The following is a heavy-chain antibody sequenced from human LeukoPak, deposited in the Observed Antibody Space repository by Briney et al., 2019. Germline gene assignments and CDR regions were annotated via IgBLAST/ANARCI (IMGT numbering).Heavy chain of an antibody. V-gene: IGHV4-34*01. CDR2: INHSGST. CDR1: GGSFSGYY. CDR3: ARTPRDCSGGSCYSDY. Sequence: PSETLSLTCAVDGGSFSGYYWSWIRQPPGKGLEWIGEINHSGSTNYNPSLKSRVTISVDTSKNQFSLKLSSVTAADTAVYYCARTPRDCSGGSCYSDYWGQGTLVTVSS. D-gene: IGHD2-15*01. J-gene: IGHJ4*02.